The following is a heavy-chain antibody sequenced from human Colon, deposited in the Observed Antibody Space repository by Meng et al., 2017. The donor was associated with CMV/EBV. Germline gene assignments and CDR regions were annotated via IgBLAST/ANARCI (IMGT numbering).Heavy chain of an antibody. V-gene: IGHV3-74*01. Sequence: GCTVSRHWMHWVSQVPGKGPVWVSRINSDGTTTSYADSVKGRFTISRDNAKNTLFLQMNSLGADDTAVYFCTTDRVGAMFYTNPFDYWGQGTLVTVSS. CDR2: INSDGTTT. CDR3: TTDRVGAMFYTNPFDY. CDR1: GCTVSRHW. J-gene: IGHJ4*02. D-gene: IGHD1-26*01.